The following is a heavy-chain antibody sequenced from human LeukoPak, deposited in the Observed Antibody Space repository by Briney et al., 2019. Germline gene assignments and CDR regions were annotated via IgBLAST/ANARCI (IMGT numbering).Heavy chain of an antibody. J-gene: IGHJ4*02. V-gene: IGHV1-58*02. CDR3: ARVSPNTVTTLQYFDY. CDR1: GFTFTSSA. D-gene: IGHD4-17*01. Sequence: SVKVSCKASGFTFTSSAMQWVRQARGQRLEWIGWIVVGSGNTNYAQKFQERVTITRDMSTSTAYMELSSLRSEDTAVYYCARVSPNTVTTLQYFDYWGQGTLVTVSS. CDR2: IVVGSGNT.